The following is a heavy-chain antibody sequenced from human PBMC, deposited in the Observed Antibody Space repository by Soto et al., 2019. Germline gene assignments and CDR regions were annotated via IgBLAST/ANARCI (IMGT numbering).Heavy chain of an antibody. J-gene: IGHJ6*02. CDR3: ARDSYGMDV. Sequence: QVQVVESGGGVVQPGRSLRLSCAASGFTYSDYAMHWVREAPGKGLEWVAFISYDGSNNYYADSVKGRFTISRDNSKNTLYLQMNSLRGEDTAGYYCARDSYGMDVWGQGTRVTVSS. CDR2: ISYDGSNN. V-gene: IGHV3-30*14. CDR1: GFTYSDYA.